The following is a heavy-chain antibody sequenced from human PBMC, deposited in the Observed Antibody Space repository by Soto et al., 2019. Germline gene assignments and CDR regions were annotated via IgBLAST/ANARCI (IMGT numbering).Heavy chain of an antibody. CDR1: GYTFTSYG. D-gene: IGHD4-17*01. CDR3: ARDRGDYEKSAFDI. Sequence: ASVKVSCKASGYTFTSYGISWVRQAPGQGLEWMGWISAYNGNTNYAQKLQGRVTMTTDTSTSTAYMELRSLRSDDTAVYYCARDRGDYEKSAFDIWGQGTMVTVSS. V-gene: IGHV1-18*01. CDR2: ISAYNGNT. J-gene: IGHJ3*02.